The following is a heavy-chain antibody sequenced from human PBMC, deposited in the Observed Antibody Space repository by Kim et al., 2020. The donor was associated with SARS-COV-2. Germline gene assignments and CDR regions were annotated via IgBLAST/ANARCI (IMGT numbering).Heavy chain of an antibody. V-gene: IGHV7-4-1*02. CDR3: ARMKVAATVVYYYGMDV. J-gene: IGHJ6*02. D-gene: IGHD2-15*01. CDR2: INTNTGNP. CDR1: GYTFTSYA. Sequence: ASVKVSCKASGYTFTSYAMNWVRQAPGQGLEWMGWINTNTGNPTYAQGFTGRFVFSLDTSVSTAYLQISSLKAEDTAVYYCARMKVAATVVYYYGMDVWGQGTTVTVSS.